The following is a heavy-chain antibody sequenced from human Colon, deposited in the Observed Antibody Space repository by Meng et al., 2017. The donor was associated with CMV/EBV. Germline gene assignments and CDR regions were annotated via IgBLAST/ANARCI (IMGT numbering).Heavy chain of an antibody. D-gene: IGHD1-26*01. Sequence: GESLKISCAASGFTVNSKYMSWVRQAPGKGLEWVSVIYTNDNTFYADSVKGRFTISRDNSQNTLFLQMNSLRPEDTAVYYCARSRVVGATGPDYWGQGTLVTVS. CDR2: IYTNDNT. CDR1: GFTVNSKY. V-gene: IGHV3-66*02. CDR3: ARSRVVGATGPDY. J-gene: IGHJ4*02.